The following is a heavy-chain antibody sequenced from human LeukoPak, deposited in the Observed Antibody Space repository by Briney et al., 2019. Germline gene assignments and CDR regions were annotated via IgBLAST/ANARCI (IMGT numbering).Heavy chain of an antibody. CDR1: GYSFTSYA. CDR2: INIGNGNT. CDR3: ARRAVRHFDY. J-gene: IGHJ4*02. V-gene: IGHV1-3*04. Sequence: ASVKVSCKASGYSFTSYAMHWVRQALGQRLEWMGWINIGNGNTKYSQKFQGRVTITRDTSATTVYMELSSLRPEDTAVYYCARRAVRHFDYWGQGTLVTVSS. D-gene: IGHD6-6*01.